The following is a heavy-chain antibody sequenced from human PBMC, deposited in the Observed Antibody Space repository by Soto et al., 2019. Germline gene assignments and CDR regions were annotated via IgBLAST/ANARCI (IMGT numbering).Heavy chain of an antibody. CDR3: ARGGDSYGYVVYYYYGMDV. CDR2: INSGGNT. D-gene: IGHD5-18*01. J-gene: IGHJ6*02. V-gene: IGHV3-66*01. CDR1: GFGVSNNY. Sequence: EVQLVESGGGLVQPGGSLRLSCAASGFGVSNNYMSWVRQAPGKGLEWVSAINSGGNTYYADSVKGRFPISRDNSKNTVYLQMNSVGAEDTAVYYCARGGDSYGYVVYYYYGMDVWGQGTTVTVSS.